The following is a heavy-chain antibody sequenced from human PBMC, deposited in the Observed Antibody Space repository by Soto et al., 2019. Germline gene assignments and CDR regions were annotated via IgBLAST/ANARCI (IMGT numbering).Heavy chain of an antibody. Sequence: SETLSLTCTVSGGSISSYYWSWIRQPPGKGLEWIGYIYYSGSTNYNPSLKSRVTISVDTSKNQFSLKLSSVTAADTAVYYCARHPRDTAMATRYYWGQGTLVTVSS. V-gene: IGHV4-59*08. CDR2: IYYSGST. CDR3: ARHPRDTAMATRYY. CDR1: GGSISSYY. D-gene: IGHD5-18*01. J-gene: IGHJ4*02.